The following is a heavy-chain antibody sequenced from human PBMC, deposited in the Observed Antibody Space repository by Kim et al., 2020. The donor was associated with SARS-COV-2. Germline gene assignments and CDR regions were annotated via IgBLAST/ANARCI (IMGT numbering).Heavy chain of an antibody. CDR3: ARAGSVFGTAMALDY. CDR1: GGTFSSYA. Sequence: SVKVSCKASGGTFSSYAISWVRQAPGQGLEWMGGIIPIFGTANYAQKFQGRVTITADESTSTAYMELSSLRSEDTAVYYCARAGSVFGTAMALDYWGQGTLVTVSS. V-gene: IGHV1-69*13. CDR2: IIPIFGTA. D-gene: IGHD5-18*01. J-gene: IGHJ4*02.